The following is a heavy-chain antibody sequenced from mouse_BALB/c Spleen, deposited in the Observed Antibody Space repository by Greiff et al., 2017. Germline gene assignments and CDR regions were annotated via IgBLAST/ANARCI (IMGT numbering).Heavy chain of an antibody. CDR1: GYNFTSYW. D-gene: IGHD1-1*01. CDR3: ARYQIYYYGSSYVGDFDY. CDR2: IYPGSGST. V-gene: IGHV1-55*01. J-gene: IGHJ2*01. Sequence: QVQLQQPGAELVTPGTSVKLSCKASGYNFTSYWINWVQLRPGQGLEWIGDIYPGSGSTNYNEKFKSKATLTVDTSSSTAYMQLSSLASEDSALYYCARYQIYYYGSSYVGDFDYWGQGTTLTVSS.